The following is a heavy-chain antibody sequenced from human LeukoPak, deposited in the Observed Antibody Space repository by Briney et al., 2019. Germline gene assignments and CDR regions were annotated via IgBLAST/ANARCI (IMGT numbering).Heavy chain of an antibody. J-gene: IGHJ6*03. CDR2: IRSKANSYAT. CDR1: GFTFSGSA. Sequence: GGSLRLSCAASGFTFSGSAMHWVRQASGKGLEWVGRIRSKANSYATAYAASVKGRFTISRDDSKNTAYLQMNSLKTEDTAVYYCTRLGRGAVRGMVRGNHAYYYYYYMDVWGKGTTVTVSS. V-gene: IGHV3-73*01. CDR3: TRLGRGAVRGMVRGNHAYYYYYYMDV. D-gene: IGHD3-10*01.